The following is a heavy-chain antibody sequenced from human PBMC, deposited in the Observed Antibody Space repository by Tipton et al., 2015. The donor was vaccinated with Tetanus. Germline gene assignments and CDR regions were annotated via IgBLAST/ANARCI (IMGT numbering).Heavy chain of an antibody. CDR2: TVIGSDKT. J-gene: IGHJ5*02. D-gene: IGHD3-10*01. V-gene: IGHV1-58*01. CDR1: GPTFSSSA. Sequence: QSGAEVKKPGTSVKVSCKALGPTFSSSAVQWVRQARGQGLEWIGWTVIGSDKTKDAQKFQDRVTITRDTSTSTAYMELSSLRSDDTAVYYCAAEDYYGSGSYSSWGQGTLVTVSS. CDR3: AAEDYYGSGSYSS.